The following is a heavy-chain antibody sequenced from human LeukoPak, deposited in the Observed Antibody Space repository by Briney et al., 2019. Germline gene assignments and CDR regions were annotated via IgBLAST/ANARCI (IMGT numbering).Heavy chain of an antibody. CDR1: GYTFTSYD. Sequence: ASVKVSCKASGYTFTSYDINWVRQATGQGLEWMGWMNPNSGNTGYAQKFQGRVTITRNTSIGTAYMELSSLRSEDTAVYYSARGRSGYEQAYYYYYMDVWGKGTTVTVSS. J-gene: IGHJ6*03. CDR3: ARGRSGYEQAYYYYYMDV. V-gene: IGHV1-8*03. D-gene: IGHD5-12*01. CDR2: MNPNSGNT.